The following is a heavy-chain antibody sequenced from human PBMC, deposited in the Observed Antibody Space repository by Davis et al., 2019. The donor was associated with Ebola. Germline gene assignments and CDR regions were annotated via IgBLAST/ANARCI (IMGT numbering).Heavy chain of an antibody. CDR1: GFTFSNYA. Sequence: PGGSLRLSCAASGFTFSNYAMSWVRQAPGKGLEWVSVISASGSSTFYTDSVKGRFTISRDNSKSTLYLEMNSLRAEDTAIYYCAKDHDSGQNVWGNSRYPDHWGQGTLVTVSS. CDR2: ISASGSST. V-gene: IGHV3-23*01. D-gene: IGHD3-16*02. J-gene: IGHJ5*02. CDR3: AKDHDSGQNVWGNSRYPDH.